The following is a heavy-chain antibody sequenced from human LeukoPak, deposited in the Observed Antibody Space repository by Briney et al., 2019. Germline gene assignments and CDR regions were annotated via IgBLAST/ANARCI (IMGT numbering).Heavy chain of an antibody. J-gene: IGHJ3*02. Sequence: SETLSLTCTVSGGSISSGGYYWSWICQHPGKGLEWIGYIYYSGSTYYNPSLKSRVTISVDTSKNQFSLKLSSVTAADTAVYSCAIGGGGSWYGLDAFDIWGQGTMVTVSS. CDR3: AIGGGGSWYGLDAFDI. CDR1: GGSISSGGYY. CDR2: IYYSGST. D-gene: IGHD6-13*01. V-gene: IGHV4-31*03.